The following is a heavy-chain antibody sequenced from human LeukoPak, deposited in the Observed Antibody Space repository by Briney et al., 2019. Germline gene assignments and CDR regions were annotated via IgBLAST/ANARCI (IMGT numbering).Heavy chain of an antibody. CDR2: ISSSSSYI. J-gene: IGHJ3*02. CDR3: AREAWAYSSGSLDAFDI. D-gene: IGHD3-22*01. Sequence: GGSLRLSCAASGFTFSSYAMSWVRQAPGKGLEWVSSISSSSSYIFYADSVKGRFTISRDNAKNSLYLQMNSLRAEDTAVYYCAREAWAYSSGSLDAFDIWGQGTMVTVSS. V-gene: IGHV3-21*01. CDR1: GFTFSSYA.